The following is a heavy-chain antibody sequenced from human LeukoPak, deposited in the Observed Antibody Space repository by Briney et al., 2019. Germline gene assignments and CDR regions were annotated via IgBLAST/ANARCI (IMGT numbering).Heavy chain of an antibody. CDR2: VYYSGST. CDR3: ARNESVLGTTGLNDFFDD. CDR1: GGSIRGSSDY. J-gene: IGHJ4*02. Sequence: SETLSLTCTVSGGSIRGSSDYWGWIRQSPGKGLEWIGSVYYSGSTYYNPSLKSRVSISVDTSKNQFHLRLTPVTAADTAVYYCARNESVLGTTGLNDFFDDWGQGTLVTVSS. D-gene: IGHD1-26*01. V-gene: IGHV4-39*01.